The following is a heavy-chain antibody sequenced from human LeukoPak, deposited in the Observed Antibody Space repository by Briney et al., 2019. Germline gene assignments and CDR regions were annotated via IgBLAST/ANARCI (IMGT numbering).Heavy chain of an antibody. D-gene: IGHD6-19*01. CDR1: GFTFSSYS. J-gene: IGHJ5*02. CDR3: ARDPVVKQWLVGANWFDP. V-gene: IGHV3-21*01. Sequence: PGGTLRLSCAASGFTFSSYSMNWVRQAPGKGLEWVSSISSSSSCIYYADSVKGRFTISRDNAKNSLYLQMRSLRAEDTAVYYCARDPVVKQWLVGANWFDPWGQGTLVTVSS. CDR2: ISSSSSCI.